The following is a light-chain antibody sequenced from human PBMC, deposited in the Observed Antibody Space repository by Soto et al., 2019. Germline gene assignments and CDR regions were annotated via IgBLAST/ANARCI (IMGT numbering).Light chain of an antibody. CDR2: KIS. CDR3: MQATLSVQT. CDR1: QSLVHSDGNTY. Sequence: DIVMTQTPLSSPVTLGQPASISCRSSQSLVHSDGNTYLSWLQQRPVQPPRLLIDKISNRSSVVPDGVTSSEAGTDFTRKISMVEAAAVGLNYCMQATLSVQTFCQGTKGEI. J-gene: IGKJ1*01. V-gene: IGKV2-24*01.